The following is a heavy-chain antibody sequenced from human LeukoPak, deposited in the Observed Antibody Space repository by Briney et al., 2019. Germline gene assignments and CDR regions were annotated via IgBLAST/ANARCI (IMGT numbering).Heavy chain of an antibody. CDR3: ARSGSSGYYYFDY. D-gene: IGHD3-22*01. CDR2: ISSSSSYI. CDR1: GFTFSSYS. Sequence: GGSLRLSCAASGFTFSSYSMNWVCQAPGKGLEWVSSISSSSSYIYYADSVKGRFTISRDNAKNSLYLQMNSLRAEDTAVYYCARSGSSGYYYFDYWGQGTLVTVSS. J-gene: IGHJ4*02. V-gene: IGHV3-21*01.